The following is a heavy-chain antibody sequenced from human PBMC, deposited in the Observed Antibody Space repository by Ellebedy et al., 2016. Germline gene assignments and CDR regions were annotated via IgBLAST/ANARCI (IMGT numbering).Heavy chain of an antibody. D-gene: IGHD2-2*01. J-gene: IGHJ6*03. Sequence: SETLSLXXAVYGGSFSDNYWTWIRQPPGKGLECIGEIDHSGTTNYDPSLESRVTISRDTSKNQFSLKLNSVTAADTAVYYCARESRGVVVLPDAKYFHHYMDVWGEGTTVIVSS. V-gene: IGHV4-34*01. CDR1: GGSFSDNY. CDR3: ARESRGVVVLPDAKYFHHYMDV. CDR2: IDHSGTT.